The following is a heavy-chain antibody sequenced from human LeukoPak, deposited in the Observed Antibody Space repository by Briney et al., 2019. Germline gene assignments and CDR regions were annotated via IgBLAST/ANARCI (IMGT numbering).Heavy chain of an antibody. J-gene: IGHJ4*02. CDR3: ARDPWGVVTGDYFDY. Sequence: ASVKVSCKASGYTFTGYYMHWVRQAPGQGLEWMGWINPNSGGTNYAQKFQGRVTMTRDTSISTAYMELSRLRSDDTAVYYCARDPWGVVTGDYFDYWGQGTLVTVSS. CDR1: GYTFTGYY. D-gene: IGHD4-23*01. CDR2: INPNSGGT. V-gene: IGHV1-2*02.